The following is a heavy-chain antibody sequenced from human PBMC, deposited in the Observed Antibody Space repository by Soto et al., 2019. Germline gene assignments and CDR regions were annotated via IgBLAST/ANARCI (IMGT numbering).Heavy chain of an antibody. CDR3: ARARISDYYYYYMDF. CDR2: VYHSGST. Sequence: SETLSLTCAVSSGSISSSNWWSWVRQPPGKGLEWIGEVYHSGSTNYNPSLKSRVTISVDKSKNQFSLKLSSVTAADTAVYYCARARISDYYYYYMDFWGKGTTVTVSS. J-gene: IGHJ6*03. V-gene: IGHV4-4*02. CDR1: SGSISSSNW.